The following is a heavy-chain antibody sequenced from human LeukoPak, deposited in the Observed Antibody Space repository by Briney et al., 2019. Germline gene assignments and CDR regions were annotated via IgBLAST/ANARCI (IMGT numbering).Heavy chain of an antibody. D-gene: IGHD6-19*01. CDR1: GGSISGYY. Sequence: SETLSLTCSVSGGSISGYYWSWIRQPPGKGREWIGYFYYKGYALYNPSLKSRVTMSVDTSANKFSLKLTSVIAADTAVYYCARHDEIAVFRNGLDVWGQGTTVTVS. CDR2: FYYKGYA. J-gene: IGHJ6*02. V-gene: IGHV4-59*08. CDR3: ARHDEIAVFRNGLDV.